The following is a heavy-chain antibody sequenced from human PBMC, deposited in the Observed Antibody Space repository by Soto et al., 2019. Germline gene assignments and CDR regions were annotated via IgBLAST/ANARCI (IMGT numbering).Heavy chain of an antibody. CDR2: ISYDGSNK. CDR3: AKDFEVAAAGTYYYYGMDV. J-gene: IGHJ6*02. Sequence: VRLSCAASGFTFSSYGMHWVRQAPGKGLEWVAVISYDGSNKYYADSVKGRFTISRDNSKNTLYLQMNSLRAEDTAVYYCAKDFEVAAAGTYYYYGMDVWGQGTTVTVSS. V-gene: IGHV3-30*18. CDR1: GFTFSSYG. D-gene: IGHD6-13*01.